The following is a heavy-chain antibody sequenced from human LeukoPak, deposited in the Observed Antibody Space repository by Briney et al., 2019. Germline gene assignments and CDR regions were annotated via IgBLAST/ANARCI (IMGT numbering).Heavy chain of an antibody. V-gene: IGHV3-9*03. CDR1: GFTFDAYA. J-gene: IGHJ4*02. Sequence: GGSLRLSCAASGFTFDAYAMHWGRQAPGKGLEWVSGISWNSGSIGYADSVKGRFTISRDNAKNSLYLQMNSLRAEDMALYYCAKASSAGYYDILTGYYRSYYFDYWGQGTLVTVSS. CDR3: AKASSAGYYDILTGYYRSYYFDY. CDR2: ISWNSGSI. D-gene: IGHD3-9*01.